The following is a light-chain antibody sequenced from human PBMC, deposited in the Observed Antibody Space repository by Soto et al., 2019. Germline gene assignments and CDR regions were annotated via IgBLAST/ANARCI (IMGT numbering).Light chain of an antibody. CDR1: SSDVGGYNY. Sequence: QLVLTQPASVSGSPGQSITISCTGTSSDVGGYNYVSWYQQHPDKAPKLMIYDVSKRPSGVPDRFSGSKSGNTASLTISGLQAEDEADYYCCSYAGSYTYVFGTGTKLTVL. CDR3: CSYAGSYTYV. J-gene: IGLJ1*01. V-gene: IGLV2-11*01. CDR2: DVS.